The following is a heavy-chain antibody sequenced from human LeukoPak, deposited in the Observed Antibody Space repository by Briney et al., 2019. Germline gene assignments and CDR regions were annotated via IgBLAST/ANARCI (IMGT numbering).Heavy chain of an antibody. J-gene: IGHJ6*03. Sequence: ASVKVSCKASGYTFTSYGISWVRQAPGQGLEWMGWISAYNGNTNYAQKLQGRVTMTTDTSTSTAYMELRSLRSDDTAVYYCARVGQDGSDYYYMDVWGKGTTVTISS. CDR1: GYTFTSYG. V-gene: IGHV1-18*01. CDR2: ISAYNGNT. CDR3: ARVGQDGSDYYYMDV. D-gene: IGHD3-10*01.